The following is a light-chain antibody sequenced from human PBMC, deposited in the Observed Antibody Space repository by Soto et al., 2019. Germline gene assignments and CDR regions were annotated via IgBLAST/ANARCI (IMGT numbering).Light chain of an antibody. CDR3: NSXTTLSNRV. Sequence: QSVLTQPASVSGSPGQSITISCTGTSTDIGAYNYVSWYQQHPGKAPKLLIYEVTNRPSGVSNRFSGSKSGNTASLTISGLQAEDEANYYCNSXTTLSNRVFGTGTKVTVL. CDR2: EVT. CDR1: STDIGAYNY. J-gene: IGLJ1*01. V-gene: IGLV2-14*01.